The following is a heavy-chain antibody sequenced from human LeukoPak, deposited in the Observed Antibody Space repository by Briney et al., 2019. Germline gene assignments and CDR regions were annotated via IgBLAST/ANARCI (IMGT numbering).Heavy chain of an antibody. CDR1: GYTFTGYY. CDR2: INPKSGGT. D-gene: IGHD3-3*01. V-gene: IGHV1-2*02. Sequence: ASVKVSCKASGYTFTGYYMHWVRQAPGQGLEWMGWINPKSGGTNYAQKFQGRVTMTRDTSISTAYMELSRLRSDDTAVYYCARYDFWSGYMWYNWFDPWGQGTLVTVSS. J-gene: IGHJ5*02. CDR3: ARYDFWSGYMWYNWFDP.